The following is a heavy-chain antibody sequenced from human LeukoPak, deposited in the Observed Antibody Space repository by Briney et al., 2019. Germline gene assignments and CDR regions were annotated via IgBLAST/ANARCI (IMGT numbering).Heavy chain of an antibody. D-gene: IGHD5-18*01. V-gene: IGHV4-31*03. CDR2: IYYSGST. CDR3: ARDGGYSYGPFDY. Sequence: SETLSLTCTVSGGSISSGGYYWNWIRQHPGKGLEWIGYIYYSGSTYYNPSPKSRVTISVDTSKNQFSLKLSSVTAADTAVYYCARDGGYSYGPFDYWGQGILVTVSS. CDR1: GGSISSGGYY. J-gene: IGHJ4*02.